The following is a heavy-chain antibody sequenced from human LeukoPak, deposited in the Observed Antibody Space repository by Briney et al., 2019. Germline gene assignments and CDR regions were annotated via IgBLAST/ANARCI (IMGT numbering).Heavy chain of an antibody. CDR1: GGSISSYH. V-gene: IGHV4-59*08. J-gene: IGHJ4*02. Sequence: SETPSLTCTVSGGSISSYHWSWIRQPPGKGLEWIGYIYYSGSTNYNPSLKSRVTISIDTSKNQFALKLTFVTAADTAVYYCARQRGAPHFDYWGQGTLVTVSS. CDR2: IYYSGST. CDR3: ARQRGAPHFDY. D-gene: IGHD4/OR15-4a*01.